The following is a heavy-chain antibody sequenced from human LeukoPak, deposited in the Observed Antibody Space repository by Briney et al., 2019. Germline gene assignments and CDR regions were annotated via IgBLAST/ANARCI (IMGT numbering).Heavy chain of an antibody. CDR1: GGSISSYY. CDR3: ARGYCSSTSCYLFDY. CDR2: IYYSGSP. J-gene: IGHJ4*02. D-gene: IGHD2-2*01. V-gene: IGHV4-59*01. Sequence: SETLSLTCTVSGGSISSYYWSWIRRPPGKGLEWIGYIYYSGSPNYNPSLKSRVTISVDTSKNPFSLKLSSGTAPDTAVYYCARGYCSSTSCYLFDYWGQGTLVTVSS.